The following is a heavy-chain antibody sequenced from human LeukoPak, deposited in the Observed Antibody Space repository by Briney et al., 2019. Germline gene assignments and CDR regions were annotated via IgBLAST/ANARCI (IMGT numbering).Heavy chain of an antibody. CDR3: AHYVSGTMRDY. V-gene: IGHV4-39*01. D-gene: IGHD3-10*01. CDR1: GGSITTSSYY. Sequence: SETLSLTCTVSGGSITTSSYYWGWVHQPPGKGLEWIGSYSGITDYNPSLESRVTISVDTSKNQLSLKLSSVTAADTAVYYCAHYVSGTMRDYWGQGTVVTVSS. J-gene: IGHJ4*02. CDR2: YSGIT.